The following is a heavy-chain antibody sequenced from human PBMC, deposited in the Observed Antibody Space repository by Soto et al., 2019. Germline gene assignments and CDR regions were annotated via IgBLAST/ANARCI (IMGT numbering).Heavy chain of an antibody. V-gene: IGHV3-48*01. Sequence: PGGSLRLSCAASGFTFSTCTMSWVRQAPGKGLEWVSSISSSSTIYYADSVKGRFTISRDNVQNSLYLQMHSLRAEDTAVYYCARERGSGWTFDYWGQGTLVTVSS. D-gene: IGHD6-19*01. CDR3: ARERGSGWTFDY. CDR2: ISSSSTI. J-gene: IGHJ4*02. CDR1: GFTFSTCT.